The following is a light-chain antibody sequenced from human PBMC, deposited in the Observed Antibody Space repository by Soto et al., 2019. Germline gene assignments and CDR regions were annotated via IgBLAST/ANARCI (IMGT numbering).Light chain of an antibody. CDR3: SSYAGSKFWV. CDR1: SSDVGGYNY. CDR2: EVF. Sequence: QSALTQPPSASGSPGQSVFISCTGTSSDVGGYNYVSWHQQHPGRPPRLLIYEVFKRPSGVPDRFSGSKSGNMASLTVSGLQAEDEAVYFCSSYAGSKFWVFGGGTKLTVL. V-gene: IGLV2-8*01. J-gene: IGLJ3*02.